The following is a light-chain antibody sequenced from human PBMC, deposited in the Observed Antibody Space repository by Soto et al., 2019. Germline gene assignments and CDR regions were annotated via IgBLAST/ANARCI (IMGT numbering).Light chain of an antibody. J-gene: IGKJ5*01. CDR3: QQSYDISPIT. CDR1: ETISTF. Sequence: PSSLSVSVGDRVTMTCRASETISTFLNWYQVKPGKAPKLLIYAASTLQDGVPSRFSGSGSGTDFTLTINSLQPEDFASYYCQQSYDISPITFGQGTRLEIK. CDR2: AAS. V-gene: IGKV1-39*01.